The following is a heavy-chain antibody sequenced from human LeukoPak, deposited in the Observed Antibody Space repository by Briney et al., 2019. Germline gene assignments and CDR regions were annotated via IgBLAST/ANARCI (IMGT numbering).Heavy chain of an antibody. J-gene: IGHJ4*02. CDR1: GGSISSYY. Sequence: SETLSLTCSVSGGSISSYYWSWIRQPPGKGLEWIGYIYYSGSTNYNPSLKSRVTVSVDTSKNQFSLKLSSVTAADTAVYYCASSYYDSGGYYRVDYWGQGTQVSVSS. V-gene: IGHV4-59*01. CDR2: IYYSGST. D-gene: IGHD3-22*01. CDR3: ASSYYDSGGYYRVDY.